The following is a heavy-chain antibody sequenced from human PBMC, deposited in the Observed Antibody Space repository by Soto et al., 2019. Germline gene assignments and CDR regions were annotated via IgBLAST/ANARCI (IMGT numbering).Heavy chain of an antibody. D-gene: IGHD6-19*01. V-gene: IGHV1-18*01. CDR2: ISAYNGNT. CDR1: CYTFTSYG. CDR3: ARDRESIAVAGDFDY. Sequence: ASVKVSCKASCYTFTSYGISWVRQAPGQGLEWMGWISAYNGNTNYAQKLQGRVTMTTDTSTSTAYMELRSLRSDDTAVYYCARDRESIAVAGDFDYWGQGTLVTVSS. J-gene: IGHJ4*02.